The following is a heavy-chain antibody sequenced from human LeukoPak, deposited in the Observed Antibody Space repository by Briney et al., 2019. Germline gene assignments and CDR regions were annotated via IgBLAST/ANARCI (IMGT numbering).Heavy chain of an antibody. CDR1: GFTFSNYG. J-gene: IGHJ4*02. D-gene: IGHD4-23*01. CDR3: ATGSRRGYGGNSDPGFDY. Sequence: GRSLRPSCAASGFTFSNYGMHRVRQAPGKGLEWVAVTWYDGSNKYYADSVRGRFTSSRDNSKNTLHLQMDSLRAEDTAVYYCATGSRRGYGGNSDPGFDYWGQGTLVTVFS. V-gene: IGHV3-33*01. CDR2: TWYDGSNK.